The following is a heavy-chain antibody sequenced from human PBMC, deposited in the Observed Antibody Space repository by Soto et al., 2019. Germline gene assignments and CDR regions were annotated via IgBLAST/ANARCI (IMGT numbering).Heavy chain of an antibody. CDR2: ISYDGSNK. CDR3: ARGAGISYYFDY. CDR1: GFTFSSYG. D-gene: IGHD6-13*01. J-gene: IGHJ4*02. V-gene: IGHV3-30*03. Sequence: QVQLVESGGGVVQPGRSLRLSCAASGFTFSSYGMHWVRQAPGKGLEGVAGISYDGSNKYYADSVKGRFTISRDNSKNTLYLQMNSLRAEDTAVYYCARGAGISYYFDYWGQGTLVTGSS.